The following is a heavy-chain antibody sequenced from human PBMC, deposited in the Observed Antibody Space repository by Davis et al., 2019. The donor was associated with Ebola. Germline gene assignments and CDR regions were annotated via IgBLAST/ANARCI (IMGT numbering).Heavy chain of an antibody. D-gene: IGHD2-21*02. CDR3: AKESASCGGDCYSLSDY. V-gene: IGHV3-23*01. Sequence: GESLKISCAASGFTFNTNSMSWVRQAPGKGLEWVSVISGRGSTIFYADSVKGRFTISRDNSGNTLYLQMNNLRAEDTAVYYCAKESASCGGDCYSLSDYWGQGTLVTVSS. CDR2: ISGRGSTI. CDR1: GFTFNTNS. J-gene: IGHJ4*02.